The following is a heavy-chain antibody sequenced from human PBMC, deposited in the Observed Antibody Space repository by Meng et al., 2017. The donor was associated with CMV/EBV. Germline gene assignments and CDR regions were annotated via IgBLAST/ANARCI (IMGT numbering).Heavy chain of an antibody. CDR3: ARHYGSIAGAGTPPYSDYYYGMDV. D-gene: IGHD6-13*01. CDR2: IITILGIA. CDR1: GGTFSSYA. V-gene: IGHV1-69*10. J-gene: IGHJ6*02. Sequence: SVKVSCKASGGTFSSYAISWVRQAPGQGLEWMGGIITILGIANYAQKFQVRVTITADKSTSTAYMELSSLRSEDTAVYYCARHYGSIAGAGTPPYSDYYYGMDVWGQGTTVTVSS.